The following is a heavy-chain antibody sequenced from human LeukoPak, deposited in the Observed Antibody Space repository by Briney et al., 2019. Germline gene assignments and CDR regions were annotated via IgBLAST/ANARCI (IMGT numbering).Heavy chain of an antibody. CDR3: APLAEGATELVDY. CDR2: TSGSGGST. D-gene: IGHD1-26*01. J-gene: IGHJ4*02. Sequence: GGSLRFSCAASGFTFSSYGMTWVRQAPGKGLEWVSATSGSGGSTYYADSVKGRFTISRDNSKNTLYLQMTSLRAEDTAAYYCAPLAEGATELVDYWGQGTLVTVSS. V-gene: IGHV3-23*01. CDR1: GFTFSSYG.